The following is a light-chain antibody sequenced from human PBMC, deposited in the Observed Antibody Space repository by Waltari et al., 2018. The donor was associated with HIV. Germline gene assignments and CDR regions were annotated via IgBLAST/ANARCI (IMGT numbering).Light chain of an antibody. CDR2: EDN. Sequence: SQPLSVSVSPGQTVTITCSGDTLALTYVAWYQQRPGQSPVLVLYEDNKRASDIPERFSGSHTGKTASLTIGGAQTMDEADYFCQAWGDRPVVFGGGTKLTVL. J-gene: IGLJ2*01. V-gene: IGLV3-1*01. CDR3: QAWGDRPVV. CDR1: TLALTY.